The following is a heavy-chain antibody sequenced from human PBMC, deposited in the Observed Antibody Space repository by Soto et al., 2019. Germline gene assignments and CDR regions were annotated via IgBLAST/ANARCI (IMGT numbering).Heavy chain of an antibody. CDR2: IIPIFGTA. J-gene: IGHJ6*02. Sequence: QVQLVQSGAEVKKPGSSVKVSCKASGGTFSSYAISWVRQAPGQGLEWMRGIIPIFGTANYAQKFQGRITITADKSTSTAYMELRSLRSDATAVYYCASPTMDYYSYYGMDVWGQGTTVTVSS. CDR3: ASPTMDYYSYYGMDV. V-gene: IGHV1-69*14. D-gene: IGHD3-10*01. CDR1: GGTFSSYA.